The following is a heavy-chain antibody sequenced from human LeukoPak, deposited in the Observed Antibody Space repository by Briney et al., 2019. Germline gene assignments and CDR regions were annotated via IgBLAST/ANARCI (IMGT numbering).Heavy chain of an antibody. J-gene: IGHJ4*02. CDR1: GFTFSDHH. CDR2: VRRKVNSYTT. V-gene: IGHV3-72*01. D-gene: IGHD2-21*02. CDR3: TRVSDYYFDY. Sequence: GSLRLSCAASGFTFSDHHMDWVRQAPGKGLEWVGRVRRKVNSYTTEYAASVNGRFTISRDDSKNSLFLQMNSLKTEDTAVYYCTRVSDYYFDYWGQGTLVTVSS.